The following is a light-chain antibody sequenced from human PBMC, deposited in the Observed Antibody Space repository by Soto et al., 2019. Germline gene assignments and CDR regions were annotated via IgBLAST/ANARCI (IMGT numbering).Light chain of an antibody. V-gene: IGKV1-5*03. Sequence: DIQMTQSPSTLSASVGDRVTITCRASQSISTWLAWYQQIPGKAPKLLIYKASSLEGGVPSRFGGSGSGSLFNITISSLHPDDFATYYCQQYNTYPLTFGGGTKVDIK. CDR2: KAS. CDR3: QQYNTYPLT. J-gene: IGKJ4*01. CDR1: QSISTW.